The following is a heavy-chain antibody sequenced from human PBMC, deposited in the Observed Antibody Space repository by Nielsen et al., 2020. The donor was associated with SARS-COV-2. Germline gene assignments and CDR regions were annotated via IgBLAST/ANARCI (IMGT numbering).Heavy chain of an antibody. V-gene: IGHV1-18*01. CDR3: ARDRQKRFDF. J-gene: IGHJ4*02. Sequence: KFQGRVTVTTDTSTNTVYMELRSLRSDDTAVYYCARDRQKRFDFWGQGTLVTVSS.